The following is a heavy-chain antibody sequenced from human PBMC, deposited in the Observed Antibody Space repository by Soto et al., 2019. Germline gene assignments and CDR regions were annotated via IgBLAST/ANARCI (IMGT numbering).Heavy chain of an antibody. Sequence: GGSLRLSCAASGFTFGDYGMSWVRQAPGKGLEWVSGINWNGGSTGYADSVKGRFTISRDNAKNSLYLQMNSLRAEDTALYYCAGLYDSSGYYAFDIWGQGTMVTVSS. CDR1: GFTFGDYG. CDR2: INWNGGST. V-gene: IGHV3-20*04. J-gene: IGHJ3*02. CDR3: AGLYDSSGYYAFDI. D-gene: IGHD3-22*01.